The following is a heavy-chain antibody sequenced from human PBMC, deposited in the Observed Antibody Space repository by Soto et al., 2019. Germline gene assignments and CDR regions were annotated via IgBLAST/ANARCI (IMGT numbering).Heavy chain of an antibody. J-gene: IGHJ4*02. D-gene: IGHD6-13*01. CDR2: IIPMFGTT. V-gene: IGHV1-69*13. Sequence: SVKVSCKASGGIFGRYAFSWVRQAPGQGLEWLGGIIPMFGTTNYAQKFQGRVTVTADESTSTAYMELSSLRSEDTAVYFCSRHTSSWYGTFDYWGQGTLVTVS. CDR3: SRHTSSWYGTFDY. CDR1: GGIFGRYA.